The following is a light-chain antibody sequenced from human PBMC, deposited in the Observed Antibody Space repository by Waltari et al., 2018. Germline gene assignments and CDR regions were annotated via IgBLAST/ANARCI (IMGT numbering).Light chain of an antibody. CDR3: QQYANSPRT. Sequence: SSRANQLVSHNNLAWYQKKPGQAPRLLIYAASSRATGITDRFSGSGSGTDFTLTISRVEPEDFAVYYCQQYANSPRTFGQGTKVEIK. CDR2: AAS. V-gene: IGKV3-20*01. J-gene: IGKJ1*01. CDR1: QLVSHNN.